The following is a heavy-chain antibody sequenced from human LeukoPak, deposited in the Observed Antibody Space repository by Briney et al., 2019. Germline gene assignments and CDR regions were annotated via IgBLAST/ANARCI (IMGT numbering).Heavy chain of an antibody. CDR1: GGSFSGYY. CDR2: INHSGST. CDR3: ARGGYFLYAFDI. Sequence: SETLSLTCAVYGGSFSGYYWSWIRQPPGKGLEWIGEINHSGSTNYNPSLKSRVNISVDTSKNQFSLKLSSVTAADTAVYYCARGGYFLYAFDIWGQGTMVTVSS. V-gene: IGHV4-34*01. D-gene: IGHD2-15*01. J-gene: IGHJ3*02.